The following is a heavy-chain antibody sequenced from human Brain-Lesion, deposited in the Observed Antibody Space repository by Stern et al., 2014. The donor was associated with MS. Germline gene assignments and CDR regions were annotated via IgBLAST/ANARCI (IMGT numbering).Heavy chain of an antibody. CDR2: IWVDGTKK. J-gene: IGHJ6*02. CDR1: GFTFSSYG. V-gene: IGHV3-33*06. Sequence: DQLVESGGGVVQPGRSLRLSCAVSGFTFSSYGMYWVRQAPGKGLGWVAGIWVDGTKKNYIEAVKGRFTIARDNSKNTLSLQMTSLRAEDTAVYYCAKDKKDSSGWNLYFYGMDVWGQGTTVIVSS. CDR3: AKDKKDSSGWNLYFYGMDV. D-gene: IGHD6-19*01.